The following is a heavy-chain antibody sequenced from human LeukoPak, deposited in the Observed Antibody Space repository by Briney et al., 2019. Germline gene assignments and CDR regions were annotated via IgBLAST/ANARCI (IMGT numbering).Heavy chain of an antibody. CDR3: AKVEGGWTAAGPNFDY. J-gene: IGHJ4*02. V-gene: IGHV3-23*01. CDR2: ISGSGGSS. D-gene: IGHD6-13*01. Sequence: GGSLRLSCAASGFTFSSYAMSWVRQAPGKGLEWVSGISGSGGSSFYADSVKGRFTISRDNSKNTLYLQMNSLRAEDTAVYYCAKVEGGWTAAGPNFDYWGQGTLVTVSS. CDR1: GFTFSSYA.